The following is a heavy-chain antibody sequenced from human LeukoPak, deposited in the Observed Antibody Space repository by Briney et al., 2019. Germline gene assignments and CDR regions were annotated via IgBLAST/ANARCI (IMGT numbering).Heavy chain of an antibody. J-gene: IGHJ3*02. CDR1: GFTFSSYE. Sequence: PGGSLRLSCAGSGFTFSSYELNWVRQAPGKGLEWVSYISDVGTTQHYADSVKGRFTISRDNVKISVFLQMKSLTAEDTAVYYCARDRSKVTAYDDALDMWGQGTMVIVSS. V-gene: IGHV3-48*03. CDR3: ARDRSKVTAYDDALDM. CDR2: ISDVGTTQ. D-gene: IGHD2-21*02.